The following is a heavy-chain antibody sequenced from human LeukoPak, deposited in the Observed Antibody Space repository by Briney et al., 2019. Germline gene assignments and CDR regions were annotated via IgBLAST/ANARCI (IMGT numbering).Heavy chain of an antibody. J-gene: IGHJ4*02. CDR1: GYTFTGYY. CDR2: INPNSGGS. CDR3: ARLMHGYFDY. V-gene: IGHV1-2*02. Sequence: ASVKVSCKASGYTFTGYYIHWVRQAPGQGLEWMGWINPNSGGSKYAQKFQGRVTMTRDTSISTAYMELSSLRSEDMAVYYCARLMHGYFDYWGQGTLVTVSS.